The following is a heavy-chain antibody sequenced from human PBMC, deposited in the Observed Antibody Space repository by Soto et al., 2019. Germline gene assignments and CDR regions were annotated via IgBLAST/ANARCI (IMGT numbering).Heavy chain of an antibody. CDR2: IYYSGST. J-gene: IGHJ2*01. V-gene: IGHV4-59*01. D-gene: IGHD3-9*01. Sequence: PSETLSLTCTVSGGSISSYYWSWIRQPPGKGLKWIGYIYYSGSTNYNPSLKSRDTISVDTSKNQYSLKLSSVTAAVTALYFCASKQGDIPYWYFDLWGRGTLVT. CDR1: GGSISSYY. CDR3: ASKQGDIPYWYFDL.